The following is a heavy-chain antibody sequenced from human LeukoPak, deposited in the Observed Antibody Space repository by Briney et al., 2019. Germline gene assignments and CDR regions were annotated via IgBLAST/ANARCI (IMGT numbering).Heavy chain of an antibody. J-gene: IGHJ4*02. Sequence: PGGSLRLSCAASGFTVSSNYMSWVRQAPGKGLEWVSVIYGGVNTVYADSVQGGFTISRDNSKNTLYLQMSSLRAEDTAVYYCAKSPKTGFLFDYWGKGTLVTVSS. CDR1: GFTVSSNY. V-gene: IGHV3-66*01. CDR3: AKSPKTGFLFDY. CDR2: IYGGVNT. D-gene: IGHD1-1*01.